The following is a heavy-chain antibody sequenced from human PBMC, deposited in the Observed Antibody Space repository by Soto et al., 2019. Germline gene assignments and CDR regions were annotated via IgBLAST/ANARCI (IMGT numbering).Heavy chain of an antibody. CDR3: ARDQLLADYYYYYMDV. CDR2: ILPIPGIT. V-gene: IGHV1-69*04. D-gene: IGHD3-3*02. Sequence: SVKVSCKASGGTFSSYATSWVRQAPGQGLEWMGRILPIPGITNYAQKFQGRVTITADKSTSTAYMELSSLRSEDTAVYYCARDQLLADYYYYYMDVWGKGTTVTVSS. J-gene: IGHJ6*03. CDR1: GGTFSSYA.